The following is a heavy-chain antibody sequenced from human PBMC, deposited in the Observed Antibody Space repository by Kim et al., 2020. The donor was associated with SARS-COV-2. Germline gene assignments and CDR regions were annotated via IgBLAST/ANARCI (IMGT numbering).Heavy chain of an antibody. Sequence: ASVKVSCKASGYTFTSYGISWVRQAPGQGLEWMGWISAYNGNTNYAQKLQGRVTMTTDTSTSTAYMELRSLRSDDTAVYYCARGHNSLNLVLLYGSGSYDGMDVWGQGTTVTVSS. CDR2: ISAYNGNT. J-gene: IGHJ6*02. D-gene: IGHD3-10*01. CDR3: ARGHNSLNLVLLYGSGSYDGMDV. CDR1: GYTFTSYG. V-gene: IGHV1-18*01.